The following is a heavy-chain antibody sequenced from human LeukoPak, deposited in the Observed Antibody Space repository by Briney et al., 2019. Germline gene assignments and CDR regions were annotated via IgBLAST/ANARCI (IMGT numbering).Heavy chain of an antibody. Sequence: GGSLRLSCAASGFSFSSYWMHWVRQAPGTGLVWVSHITSDGSSTSYADSVKGRFTISRDNAKNTLYLHVNSLRAEDTAVDYXXXXARYCTSTSCQVRYYMDVWGKGTTVTISS. CDR3: XXXARYCTSTSCQVRYYMDV. V-gene: IGHV3-74*01. CDR2: ITSDGSST. D-gene: IGHD2-2*01. J-gene: IGHJ6*03. CDR1: GFSFSSYW.